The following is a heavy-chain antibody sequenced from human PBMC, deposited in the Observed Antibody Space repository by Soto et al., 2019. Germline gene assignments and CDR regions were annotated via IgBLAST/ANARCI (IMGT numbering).Heavy chain of an antibody. Sequence: SETLSLTCTVSGGSISNYYWGWIRQPPGKGLELIGHIFDSGRTNYNPSLGSRVTISLGASDSHFSLKIESVTAADTALYYCARHSPIGNKWNNWSYFDHWGQGTLVTVSS. CDR1: GGSISNYY. CDR2: IFDSGRT. D-gene: IGHD1-1*01. CDR3: ARHSPIGNKWNNWSYFDH. J-gene: IGHJ4*02. V-gene: IGHV4-59*08.